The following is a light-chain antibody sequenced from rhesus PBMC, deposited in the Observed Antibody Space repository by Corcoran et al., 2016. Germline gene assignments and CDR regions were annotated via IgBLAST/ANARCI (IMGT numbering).Light chain of an antibody. CDR3: LQHNCYPLT. Sequence: DILMTQSPSSLSASVGDTVTITCRASQGISSSLNWFQQKTGKAPKILIYAASSLAPGVPARFSGSGSGTDGTLTSSSLQPEDFAVDYCLQHNCYPLTFGGGTKVELK. CDR2: AAS. CDR1: QGISSS. J-gene: IGKJ4*01. V-gene: IGKV1-28*03.